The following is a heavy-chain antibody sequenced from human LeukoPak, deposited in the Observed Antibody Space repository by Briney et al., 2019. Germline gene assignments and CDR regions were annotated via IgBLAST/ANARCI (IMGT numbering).Heavy chain of an antibody. V-gene: IGHV4-34*01. CDR3: PRLPPYTAMATRSYYYYYMDV. J-gene: IGHJ6*03. Sequence: SETLSLTCAVYGGSFSGYYWSWIRQPPGKGLEWIGEINHSGSTNYNPSLKSRVTISVDTSKNQFSLKLSSVTAADTAVYYCPRLPPYTAMATRSYYYYYMDVWGKGTTVTISS. CDR2: INHSGST. D-gene: IGHD5-18*01. CDR1: GGSFSGYY.